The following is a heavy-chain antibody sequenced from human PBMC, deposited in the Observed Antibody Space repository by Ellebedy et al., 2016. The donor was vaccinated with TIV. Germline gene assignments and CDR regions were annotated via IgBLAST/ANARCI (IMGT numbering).Heavy chain of an antibody. Sequence: GGSLRLXXAASGFTFSRSDMHWVRQAPGKGLEWVAFISYRGTNKYYAESVKGRFTISRDNSKNTLYLQMNSLRPEDTAVYYCAKDQGGDWGQGTLVTVSS. J-gene: IGHJ4*02. CDR1: GFTFSRSD. D-gene: IGHD3-10*01. CDR2: ISYRGTNK. V-gene: IGHV3-30*18. CDR3: AKDQGGD.